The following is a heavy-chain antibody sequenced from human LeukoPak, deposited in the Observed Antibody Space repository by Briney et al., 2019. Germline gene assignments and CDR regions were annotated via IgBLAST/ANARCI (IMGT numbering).Heavy chain of an antibody. J-gene: IGHJ6*03. CDR1: QFTFSRFA. D-gene: IGHD2-21*01. Sequence: GGSLRLSCEASQFTFSRFAMSWIRQAPGTGLEWVPTLSGSGTATYYADSVKGRFTTSRDNSKDTLYLQMDNLRADDTAVYYCAKHLGSHSFLFYYMDVWGTGTSVIVSS. CDR2: LSGSGTAT. CDR3: AKHLGSHSFLFYYMDV. V-gene: IGHV3-23*01.